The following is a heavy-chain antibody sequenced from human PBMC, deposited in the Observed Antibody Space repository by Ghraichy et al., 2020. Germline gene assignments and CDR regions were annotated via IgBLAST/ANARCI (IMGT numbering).Heavy chain of an antibody. D-gene: IGHD3-22*01. CDR3: ARGRDYYCTFDC. CDR1: GFTFSSYI. J-gene: IGHJ4*02. V-gene: IGHV3-48*02. CDR2: ISSSSSTI. Sequence: GSLRLSCAASGFTFSSYIMNWVRQAPGKGLEWVSYISSSSSTIYYADSVKGRFTISRDNAKNSLYLQMNSLRDEDTAVYYCARGRDYYCTFDCWGPGTLVTVSS.